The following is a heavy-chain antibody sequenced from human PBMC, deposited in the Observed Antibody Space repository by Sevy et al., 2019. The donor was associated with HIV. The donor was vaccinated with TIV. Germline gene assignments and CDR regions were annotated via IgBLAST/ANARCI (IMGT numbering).Heavy chain of an antibody. CDR2: INSDGSST. Sequence: GGSLRLSCAASGFTFSSYWMHWVRQAPGKGLVWVSRINSDGSSTSYADSVEGRFTISRDNAKNTLYLQMNSLRAEDMAVYYCARDSGGALYGMDVWGQGTTVTVSS. CDR3: ARDSGGALYGMDV. J-gene: IGHJ6*02. V-gene: IGHV3-74*01. CDR1: GFTFSSYW. D-gene: IGHD2-15*01.